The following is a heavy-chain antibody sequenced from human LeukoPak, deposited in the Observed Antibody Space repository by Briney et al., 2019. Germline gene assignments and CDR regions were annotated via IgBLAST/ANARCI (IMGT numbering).Heavy chain of an antibody. CDR2: IWYDGSNK. Sequence: PGGSLRLSCAASGFTFSSYGMHWVRQAPGKGLEWVAVIWYDGSNKYYADSVKGRFTISRDNSKNTLYLQMNSLRAEDTAVYCCARDPRIAAAATVFDYWGQGTLVTVSS. D-gene: IGHD6-13*01. CDR1: GFTFSSYG. CDR3: ARDPRIAAAATVFDY. V-gene: IGHV3-33*01. J-gene: IGHJ4*02.